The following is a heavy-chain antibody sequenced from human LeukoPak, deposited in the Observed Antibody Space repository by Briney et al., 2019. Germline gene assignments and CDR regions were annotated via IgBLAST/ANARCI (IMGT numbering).Heavy chain of an antibody. D-gene: IGHD4-17*01. CDR1: GYSISSGYY. CDR3: ARARGHYGDYTNWFDP. J-gene: IGHJ5*02. Sequence: SETLSLTCAVSGYSISSGYYWGWIRPPPGKGLEWIGSIYHSGSTYYNPSLKSRVTISVDTSKNQFSLKLSSVTAADTAVYYCARARGHYGDYTNWFDPWGQGTLVTVSS. V-gene: IGHV4-38-2*01. CDR2: IYHSGST.